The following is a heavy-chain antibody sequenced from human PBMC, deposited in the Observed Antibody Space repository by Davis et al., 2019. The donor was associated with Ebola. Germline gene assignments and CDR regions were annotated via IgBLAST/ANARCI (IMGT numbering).Heavy chain of an antibody. CDR1: GGSISSSNW. CDR3: ARSSYYYDSSGYYSLRGDL. CDR2: IYHSGST. V-gene: IGHV4-4*02. Sequence: MPSETLSLTCAVSGGSISSSNWWSWVRQPPGKGLEWIGEIYHSGSTNYNPSLKSRVTISVDKSKNQFSLKLSSVTAADTAVYYCARSSYYYDSSGYYSLRGDLWGQGTLVTVSS. D-gene: IGHD3-22*01. J-gene: IGHJ4*02.